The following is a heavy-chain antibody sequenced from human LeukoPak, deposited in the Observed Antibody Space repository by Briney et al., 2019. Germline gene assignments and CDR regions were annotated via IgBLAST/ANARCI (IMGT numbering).Heavy chain of an antibody. CDR1: GFTFSSYA. J-gene: IGHJ4*02. D-gene: IGHD6-13*01. Sequence: GGSLRLSCAASGFTFSSYAMSWVRQAPGKGLEWVSAISGSSGSTYYADSVKGRFTISRDNSKDTLYLQMNSLRAEDTAVYYCAKAGAAGNDYWGQGTLVTVSS. V-gene: IGHV3-23*01. CDR3: AKAGAAGNDY. CDR2: ISGSSGST.